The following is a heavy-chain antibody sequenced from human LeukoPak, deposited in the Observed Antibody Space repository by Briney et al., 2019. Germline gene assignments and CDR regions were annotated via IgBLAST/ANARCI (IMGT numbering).Heavy chain of an antibody. CDR3: AKKNTIFGSGYFDY. J-gene: IGHJ4*02. D-gene: IGHD3-3*01. Sequence: GGSLRLSCAASGFTFSNYGMHWVRQAPGKGLEWVSAISGSGGSTYYADSVKGRFTISRDNSKNTLYLQMNSLRAEDTAVYYCAKKNTIFGSGYFDYWGQGTLVTVSS. CDR1: GFTFSNYG. V-gene: IGHV3-23*01. CDR2: ISGSGGST.